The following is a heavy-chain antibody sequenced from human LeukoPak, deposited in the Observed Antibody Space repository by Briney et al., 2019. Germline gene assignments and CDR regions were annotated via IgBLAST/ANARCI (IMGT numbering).Heavy chain of an antibody. CDR1: GYTFTGYY. Sequence: ASVKVSCKASGYTFTGYYMHWVRQAPGQGLEWMGWFNPNSGGTNYAQKFQGRVTMTRDTSISTAYMELSRLRSDDTAVYYCARIGYCSSTSCYWFDPWGQGTLVTVSS. CDR2: FNPNSGGT. CDR3: ARIGYCSSTSCYWFDP. D-gene: IGHD2-2*01. J-gene: IGHJ5*02. V-gene: IGHV1-2*02.